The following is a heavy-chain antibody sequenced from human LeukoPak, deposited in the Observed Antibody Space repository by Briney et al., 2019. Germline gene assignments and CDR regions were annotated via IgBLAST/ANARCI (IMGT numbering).Heavy chain of an antibody. J-gene: IGHJ4*02. D-gene: IGHD5-24*01. CDR3: ARGNGYNYNYFDY. V-gene: IGHV4-30-2*01. Sequence: SQTLSLTCTVSGGSISSGGYYWSWIRQPPGKGLEWIGYIYHSGSTYYNPSLKSRVTISVDTSKNQFSLKLSSVTAADTAVYYCARGNGYNYNYFDYWGQGTLVTVSS. CDR2: IYHSGST. CDR1: GGSISSGGYY.